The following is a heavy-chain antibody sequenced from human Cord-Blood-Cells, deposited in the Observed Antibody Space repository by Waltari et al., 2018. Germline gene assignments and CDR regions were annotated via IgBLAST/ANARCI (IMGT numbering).Heavy chain of an antibody. J-gene: IGHJ4*02. V-gene: IGHV4-34*01. Sequence: QVQLQQWGAGLLKPSETLSLTCAVYGGSSSGYYGSWIRQPPWKGLEWIGEINHSGSTNYNPSLKSRVTISVDTSKNQFSLKLSSVTAADTAVYYCASGPNCSSTSCYPYYFDYWGQGTLVTVSS. CDR1: GGSSSGYY. CDR2: INHSGST. CDR3: ASGPNCSSTSCYPYYFDY. D-gene: IGHD2-2*01.